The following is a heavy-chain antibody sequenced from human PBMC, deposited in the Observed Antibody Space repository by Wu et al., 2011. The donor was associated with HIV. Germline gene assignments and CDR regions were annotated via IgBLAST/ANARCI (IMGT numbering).Heavy chain of an antibody. D-gene: IGHD1-26*01. J-gene: IGHJ4*02. CDR3: APVGGTLDYDY. V-gene: IGHV1-69-2*01. CDR1: GGTFNSYA. Sequence: VQPVQSGAEVKKPGSSVKVSCKASGGTFNSYAISWVRQAPGKGLEWMGLVDPEDGETIYAEKFQGRVTITADTSTDTAYMELSSLRSEDTAVYYCAPVGGTLDYDYWGQGTLVTVSS. CDR2: VDPEDGET.